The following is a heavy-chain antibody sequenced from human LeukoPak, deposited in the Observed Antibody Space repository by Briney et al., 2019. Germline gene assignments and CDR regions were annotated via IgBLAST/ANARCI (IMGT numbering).Heavy chain of an antibody. CDR3: ATTAAITAPDKYFDS. J-gene: IGHJ4*02. CDR1: NGSISSSKW. Sequence: SVTLSLTCAVSNGSISSSKWWSWVRQPPGKGLEWIGEISNSGNTNYNPSLKSRVTISIDKSKNQFSLKLSSVTAADTAVYYCATTAAITAPDKYFDSWGQGTLVTVSS. D-gene: IGHD6-6*01. V-gene: IGHV4-4*02. CDR2: ISNSGNT.